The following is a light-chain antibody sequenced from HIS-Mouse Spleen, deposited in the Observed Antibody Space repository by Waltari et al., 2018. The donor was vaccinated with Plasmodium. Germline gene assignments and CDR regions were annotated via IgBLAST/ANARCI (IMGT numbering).Light chain of an antibody. CDR3: QQYYSTPPYT. CDR2: WAS. V-gene: IGKV4-1*01. J-gene: IGKJ2*01. CDR1: QRFLYSSNNKNY. Sequence: DIVMTQSPDSLAVSLGERATIHCKSSQRFLYSSNNKNYLAWYQHKPGHPPKPLIYWASTRESGVPDRFSGSWSGTDFTLTISSLQAEDVAVYYCQQYYSTPPYTFGQGTKLEIK.